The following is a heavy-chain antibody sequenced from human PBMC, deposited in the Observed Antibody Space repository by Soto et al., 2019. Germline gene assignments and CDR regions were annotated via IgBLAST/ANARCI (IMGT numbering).Heavy chain of an antibody. J-gene: IGHJ6*02. CDR1: GVNFITYA. Sequence: GGSLRLSSTASGVNFITYAMHWVRQAPGKGLEWVAVISYDGTNKYYADSVRGRFTISRDNSKNTLFLQMNSLRAEDTAVYYCAKDGGGYNYGYVMLDKYYYGMDVWGQGTTVTVSS. CDR3: AKDGGGYNYGYVMLDKYYYGMDV. D-gene: IGHD5-18*01. CDR2: ISYDGTNK. V-gene: IGHV3-30-3*01.